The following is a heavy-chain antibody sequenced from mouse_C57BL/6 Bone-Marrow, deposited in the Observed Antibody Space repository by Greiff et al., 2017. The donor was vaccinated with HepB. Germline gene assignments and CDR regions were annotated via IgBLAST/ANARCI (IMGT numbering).Heavy chain of an antibody. J-gene: IGHJ4*01. V-gene: IGHV1-81*01. CDR2: IYPRSGNT. CDR3: ARCYYGSFYYYAMDY. CDR1: GYTFTSYG. D-gene: IGHD1-1*01. Sequence: QVQLKESGAELARPGASVKLSCKASGYTFTSYGISWVKQRTGQGLEWIGEIYPRSGNTYYNEKFKGKATLTADKSSSTAYMELRSLTSEDSAVYFCARCYYGSFYYYAMDYWGQGTSVTVSS.